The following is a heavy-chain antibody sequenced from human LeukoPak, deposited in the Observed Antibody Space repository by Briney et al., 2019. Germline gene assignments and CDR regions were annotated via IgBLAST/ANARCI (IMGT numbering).Heavy chain of an antibody. Sequence: SETLSLTCTVFGGSVSISSYYWGWIRQPPGKGLEWIGSIYYSGSTYYNPSLKSRVTISVDTSKNQFSLKLSSVTAADTAVYYCARHAPHTRIMITFGGVNLFDYWGQGTLVTVSS. CDR3: ARHAPHTRIMITFGGVNLFDY. D-gene: IGHD3-16*01. CDR2: IYYSGST. J-gene: IGHJ4*02. V-gene: IGHV4-39*01. CDR1: GGSVSISSYY.